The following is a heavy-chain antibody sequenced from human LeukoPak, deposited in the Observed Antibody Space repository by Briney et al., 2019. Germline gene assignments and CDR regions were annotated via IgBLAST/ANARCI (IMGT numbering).Heavy chain of an antibody. V-gene: IGHV3-7*01. CDR1: GFTFSSYW. CDR2: IKQDGSEK. Sequence: GGSLRLSCAASGFTFSSYWMSWVRQAPGKGLEWVANIKQDGSEKYYVDSVKGRFTISRDNAKNSLYLQMNSLRAEDTAVYYCARARRKQWLVRYYYYYMDVWGKGTTVTVSS. J-gene: IGHJ6*03. CDR3: ARARRKQWLVRYYYYYMDV. D-gene: IGHD6-19*01.